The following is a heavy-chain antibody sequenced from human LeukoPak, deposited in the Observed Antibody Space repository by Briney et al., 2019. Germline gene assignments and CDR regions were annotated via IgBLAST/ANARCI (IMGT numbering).Heavy chain of an antibody. Sequence: SETLSLTCTVSGGSISSGGYYWSWIRQPPGKGLEWIGYIYHSGSTYYNPSLKSRVTISVDRSKNQFSLKLSFVTAADTAVYYCARGLSDTIFGDKRTDPCGQGTLVTVPS. D-gene: IGHD3-3*01. V-gene: IGHV4-30-2*01. CDR1: GGSISSGGYY. CDR3: ARGLSDTIFGDKRTDP. CDR2: IYHSGST. J-gene: IGHJ5*02.